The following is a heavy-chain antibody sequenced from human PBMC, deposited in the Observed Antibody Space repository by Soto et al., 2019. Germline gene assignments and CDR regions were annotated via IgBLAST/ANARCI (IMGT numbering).Heavy chain of an antibody. CDR2: IYSGGST. CDR1: GFTVSSNY. V-gene: IGHV3-53*01. J-gene: IGHJ4*02. CDR3: ARLRYSSGWFSDY. Sequence: EVQLVESGGGLIQPGGSLRLSCAASGFTVSSNYMSWVRQAPGTGLEWVSVIYSGGSTYYADSVKGRFTISRDNSKNTLYLQMNSLRAEDTAVYYCARLRYSSGWFSDYWGQGTLVTVSS. D-gene: IGHD6-19*01.